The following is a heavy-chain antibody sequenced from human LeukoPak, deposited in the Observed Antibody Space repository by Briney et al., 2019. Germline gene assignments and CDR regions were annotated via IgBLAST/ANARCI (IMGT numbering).Heavy chain of an antibody. J-gene: IGHJ4*02. CDR2: IYYSGST. D-gene: IGHD3-22*01. V-gene: IGHV4-59*08. CDR3: ARQWYYDSIDS. Sequence: SETLSLTCTVSGGSISSYYWSWIRQPPGKGLEWIGYIYYSGSTNYNPSLKSRITISIDTSKNQFSLRLSSVTAADTAMYYCARQWYYDSIDSWGQGTLVTASS. CDR1: GGSISSYY.